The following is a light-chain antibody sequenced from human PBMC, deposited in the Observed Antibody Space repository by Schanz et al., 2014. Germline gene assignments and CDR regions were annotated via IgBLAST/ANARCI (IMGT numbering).Light chain of an antibody. Sequence: QSVLTQPPSVSAAPGQKVTISCSGSSSNIGNNYVSWYQQLPGTAPKLLIYDNYKRPSGIPDRFSGSKSGTSASLAISGLHFDDEADYYCAAWDDSLNGWVFGGGTKRTVL. CDR2: DNY. CDR1: SSNIGNNY. J-gene: IGLJ3*02. V-gene: IGLV1-51*01. CDR3: AAWDDSLNGWV.